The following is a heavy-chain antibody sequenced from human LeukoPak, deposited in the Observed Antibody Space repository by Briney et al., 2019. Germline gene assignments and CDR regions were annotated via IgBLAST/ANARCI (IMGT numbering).Heavy chain of an antibody. CDR3: AKVRCNRFSCCSGSSSWYGDAFDV. D-gene: IGHD6-13*01. CDR2: ISWDSGAI. CDR1: GFSFHDFA. Sequence: HPGGSLRLSCAASGFSFHDFAMQWVRQAPGKGLEWVSGISWDSGAIGYVDSVKGRFTISRDNARSSLYLQMNSLRFEDTALYYCAKVRCNRFSCCSGSSSWYGDAFDVWGQGTLVTVSS. J-gene: IGHJ3*01. V-gene: IGHV3-9*01.